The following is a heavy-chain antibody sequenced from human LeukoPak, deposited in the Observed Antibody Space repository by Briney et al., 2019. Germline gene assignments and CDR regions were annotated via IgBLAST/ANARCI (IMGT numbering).Heavy chain of an antibody. CDR2: ISIGGDTT. J-gene: IGHJ4*02. CDR1: GFTFSSHG. V-gene: IGHV3-23*01. D-gene: IGHD4-17*01. CDR3: AKEIRPNDC. Sequence: GGSLRLSCAASGFTFSSHGMCWVRQAPGRGLEWVSSISIGGDTTYSDSVKGRFTISRDNSKNTLYLQLDSLRAEDTAIYYCAKEIRPNDCWGQGTPVTVSS.